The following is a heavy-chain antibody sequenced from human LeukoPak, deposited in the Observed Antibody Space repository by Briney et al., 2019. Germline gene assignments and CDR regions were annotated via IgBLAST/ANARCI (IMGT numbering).Heavy chain of an antibody. J-gene: IGHJ4*02. Sequence: PSETLSLTCAVYGGSFSGYYWSWIRQPPGKGLEWIGEINHSGSTNYNPSLKSRVTISVDTSKNQFSLKLSSVTAADTAVYYCARAGQQLAYRYFDYWGQGTLVTVSS. V-gene: IGHV4-34*01. CDR2: INHSGST. CDR1: GGSFSGYY. D-gene: IGHD6-13*01. CDR3: ARAGQQLAYRYFDY.